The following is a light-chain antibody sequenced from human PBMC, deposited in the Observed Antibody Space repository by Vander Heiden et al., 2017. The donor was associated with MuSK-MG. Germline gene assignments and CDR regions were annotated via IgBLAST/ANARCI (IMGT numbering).Light chain of an antibody. V-gene: IGLV2-14*01. CDR1: GRDVGGYNY. J-gene: IGLJ2*01. CDR3: TSFTRSVNFWV. CDR2: DVS. Sequence: QSALPQPASVSGSPGQSITIPCTGTGRDVGGYNYVSWYQQVSGKAPKLIMYDVSDRPSGVSNRFSGSKSGSTASLTIAGLQPEDEAEYYCTSFTRSVNFWVFGRGTKLSVL.